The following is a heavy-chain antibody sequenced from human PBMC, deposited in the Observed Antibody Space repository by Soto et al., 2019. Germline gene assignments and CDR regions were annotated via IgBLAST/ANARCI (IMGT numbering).Heavy chain of an antibody. J-gene: IGHJ3*02. CDR3: ARGVYYYDSSGYYLDAFDI. D-gene: IGHD3-22*01. V-gene: IGHV4-31*03. CDR1: GGSISSGGYY. CDR2: IYYSGST. Sequence: SSETLSLTCTVSGGSISSGGYYWSWIRQHPGKGLEWIGYIYYSGSTYYNPSLKSRVTISVDTSKNQFSLKLSSVTAADTAVYYCARGVYYYDSSGYYLDAFDICGQGTMVTVSS.